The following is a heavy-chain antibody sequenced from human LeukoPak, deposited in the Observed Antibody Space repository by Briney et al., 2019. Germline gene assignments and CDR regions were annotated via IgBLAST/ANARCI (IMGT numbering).Heavy chain of an antibody. CDR1: GYTLTELS. D-gene: IGHD3-10*01. J-gene: IGHJ5*02. CDR3: ATVMMVRGVIPLYNWFDP. V-gene: IGHV1-24*01. Sequence: ASVKVSCKVSGYTLTELSMHWVRQAPGKGLEWMGGFDPEDGETIYAQKFQGRVTMTEDTSTDTAYMELSSLRSEDTAVYYCATVMMVRGVIPLYNWFDPWGQGTLVTVSS. CDR2: FDPEDGET.